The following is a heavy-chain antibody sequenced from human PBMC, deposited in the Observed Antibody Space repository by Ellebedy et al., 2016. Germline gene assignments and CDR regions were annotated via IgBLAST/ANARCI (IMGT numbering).Heavy chain of an antibody. J-gene: IGHJ3*02. V-gene: IGHV3-43D*03. D-gene: IGHD2-2*01. CDR2: ISWDDTKT. CDR3: TSDKVDTEFCSTTSCSADAFDI. CDR1: GFTFHDYA. Sequence: GESLKISCEVSGFTFHDYAMHWVRQGPGTGLEWVSLISWDDTKTYYADSVKGRFTISRDNSENTLFLQMNSLRAEDTAMYFCTSDKVDTEFCSTTSCSADAFDIWGQGTMVSVSS.